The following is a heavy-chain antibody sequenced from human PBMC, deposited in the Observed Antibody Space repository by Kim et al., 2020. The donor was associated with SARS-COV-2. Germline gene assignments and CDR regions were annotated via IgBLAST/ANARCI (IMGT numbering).Heavy chain of an antibody. D-gene: IGHD6-6*01. CDR3: ARTIAGRPAAFDI. CDR1: GGSISSSNYY. J-gene: IGHJ3*02. Sequence: AETLSLTCTVSGGSISSSNYYWGWIRQPPGKGLEWIGYIYYSGNTYYNPSLKSRVTVSVDTSKNQTSLKLSSVTAADTAVYYCARTIAGRPAAFDIWGQG. V-gene: IGHV4-39*01. CDR2: IYYSGNT.